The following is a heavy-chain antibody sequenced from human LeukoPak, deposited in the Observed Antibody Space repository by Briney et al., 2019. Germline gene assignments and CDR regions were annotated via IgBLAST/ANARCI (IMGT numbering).Heavy chain of an antibody. Sequence: SETLSLTCTVSGGSISSSSYYWGWIRQPPGKGLEWIGSIYYSGSTYYNPSLKSRVTISVDTSKNQFSLKLSSVTAADTAVYYCARGYSGYDYFDYWGQGTLVIVSS. CDR2: IYYSGST. V-gene: IGHV4-39*07. D-gene: IGHD5-12*01. J-gene: IGHJ4*02. CDR1: GGSISSSSYY. CDR3: ARGYSGYDYFDY.